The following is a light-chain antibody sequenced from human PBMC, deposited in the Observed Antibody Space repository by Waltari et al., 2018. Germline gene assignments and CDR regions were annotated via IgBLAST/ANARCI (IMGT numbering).Light chain of an antibody. CDR1: SSDIGYSNH. V-gene: IGLV2-14*03. Sequence: QSALTQPASVSGSPGQSITIPCTGSSSDIGYSNHFSWYQQHPGKAPKLMIYDVSSRPSGVSNRFFGSKSGTTASLTVSGLQAEDEAVYFCSSYSTSITPYVFGAGTKVTVL. CDR3: SSYSTSITPYV. J-gene: IGLJ1*01. CDR2: DVS.